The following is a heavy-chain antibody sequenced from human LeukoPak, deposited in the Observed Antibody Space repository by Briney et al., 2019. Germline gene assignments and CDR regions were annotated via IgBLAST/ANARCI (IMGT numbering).Heavy chain of an antibody. CDR2: INHSGST. CDR1: GGSFSGYY. D-gene: IGHD3-22*01. J-gene: IGHJ4*02. V-gene: IGHV4-34*01. Sequence: SETLSLTCAVYGGSFSGYYWSWIRQPPGKGLEWIGEINHSGSTNYNPSLKSRVTISVDTSKNQFSLKLSSVTAADTAVYYCARHTVVTADYWGQGTLVTVSS. CDR3: ARHTVVTADY.